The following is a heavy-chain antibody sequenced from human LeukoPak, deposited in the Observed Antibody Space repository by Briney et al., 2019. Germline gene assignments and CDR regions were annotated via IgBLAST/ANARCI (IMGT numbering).Heavy chain of an antibody. V-gene: IGHV3-48*01. Sequence: AGGSLRLSCAASGFTFSSYSMNWVRQAPGKGLEWVSYISSSSSTIYYADSVKGRFTISRDNAKNSLYLQMNSLRAEDTAVYYCARGRSRVTVDYWGQGTLVTVSS. D-gene: IGHD1-14*01. CDR3: ARGRSRVTVDY. CDR2: ISSSSSTI. J-gene: IGHJ4*02. CDR1: GFTFSSYS.